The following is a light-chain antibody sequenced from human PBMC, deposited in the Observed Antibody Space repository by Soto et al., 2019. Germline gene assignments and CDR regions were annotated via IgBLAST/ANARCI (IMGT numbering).Light chain of an antibody. CDR1: QDITHF. CDR2: HAS. Sequence: DIQMTQSPSSLSASVGDRVTITCQASQDITHFLNWYQQKPGKAPKLLIYHASNLETGVPSRFSGSGSGTHFTFTIRSLQPEDIATYYCQQCDTLPDTFGQGTKLEI. J-gene: IGKJ2*01. V-gene: IGKV1-33*01. CDR3: QQCDTLPDT.